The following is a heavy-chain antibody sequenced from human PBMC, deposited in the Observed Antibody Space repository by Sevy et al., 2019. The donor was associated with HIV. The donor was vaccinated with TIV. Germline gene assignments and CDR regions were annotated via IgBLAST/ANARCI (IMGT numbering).Heavy chain of an antibody. CDR1: GYTFTPYY. J-gene: IGHJ4*02. V-gene: IGHV1-2*02. Sequence: ASVKVSCKTSGYTFTPYYMHWVRQAPGQGLEWMGGINPNSDGTNYAQKFQGRVTMTSDASISTAYMELSRLRSDDTAVYYCARDRMIFGSGSPDYWGQGTLVTVSS. CDR3: ARDRMIFGSGSPDY. D-gene: IGHD5-12*01. CDR2: INPNSDGT.